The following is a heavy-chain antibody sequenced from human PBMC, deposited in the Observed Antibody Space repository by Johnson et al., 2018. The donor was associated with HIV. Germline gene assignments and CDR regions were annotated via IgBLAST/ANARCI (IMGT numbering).Heavy chain of an antibody. V-gene: IGHV3-33*01. J-gene: IGHJ3*02. D-gene: IGHD3-22*01. Sequence: QVQLVESGGGVVQPGRSLRLSCAASGFTFSSYGMHWVRQAPGKGLEWVAVIWYDGSNKYYADSVKGRFTISRDNSRNTLYLQMNSLRAEDTAVYYCASGPTYYYDSSGYQVDAFDIWGQGTTVTVSS. CDR2: IWYDGSNK. CDR1: GFTFSSYG. CDR3: ASGPTYYYDSSGYQVDAFDI.